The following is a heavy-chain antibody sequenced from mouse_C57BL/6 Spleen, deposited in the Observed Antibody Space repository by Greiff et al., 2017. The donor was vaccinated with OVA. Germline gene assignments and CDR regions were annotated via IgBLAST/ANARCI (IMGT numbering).Heavy chain of an antibody. CDR3: ARSRYFEY. Sequence: QVQLQQPGAELVMPGASVKLSCKASGYTFTSYWMHWVKQRPGQGLEWIGEIDPSDSYTNYNQKFKGKSTLTVDKSSSTAYMQLSSLTSEDSAVYYCARSRYFEYWGQGTTLTVSS. J-gene: IGHJ2*01. CDR2: IDPSDSYT. CDR1: GYTFTSYW. V-gene: IGHV1-69*01. D-gene: IGHD1-1*01.